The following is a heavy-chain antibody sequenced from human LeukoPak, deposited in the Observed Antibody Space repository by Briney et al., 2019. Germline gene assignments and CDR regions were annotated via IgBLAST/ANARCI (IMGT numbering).Heavy chain of an antibody. V-gene: IGHV3-21*01. CDR3: ARDYGDDSSGYYLS. CDR2: ISSSSSYI. D-gene: IGHD3-22*01. CDR1: GFTFSSYS. Sequence: GGSLRLSCAASGFTFSSYSMNWVRQAPGKGLEWVSSISSSSSYIYYADSVKGRFTISRDNAKNSLYLQMNSLRAEDMAVYYCARDYGDDSSGYYLSWGQGTLVTVSS. J-gene: IGHJ4*02.